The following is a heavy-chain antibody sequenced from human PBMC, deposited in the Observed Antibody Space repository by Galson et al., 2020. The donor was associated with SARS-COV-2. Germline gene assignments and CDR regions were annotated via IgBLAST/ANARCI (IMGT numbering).Heavy chain of an antibody. CDR2: IFYTGTT. V-gene: IGHV4-31*03. J-gene: IGHJ4*02. CDR3: ARVYGGYSHGSSDY. CDR1: GGSISSGGYY. D-gene: IGHD5-18*01. Sequence: SQTLSLTCTVSGGSISSGGYYWSWIRHHPGKGLEWIGCIFYTGTTNYNPSLKSRVIISVDTSRNEFSLKLSSVTAVDTAIYYCARVYGGYSHGSSDYWGQGTPVTVSS.